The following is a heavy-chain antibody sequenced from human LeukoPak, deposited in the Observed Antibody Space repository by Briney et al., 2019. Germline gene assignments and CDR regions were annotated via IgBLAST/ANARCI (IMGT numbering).Heavy chain of an antibody. CDR1: GYTFTGYY. J-gene: IGHJ4*02. CDR3: ARAVSGSFYVNFDY. D-gene: IGHD1-26*01. CDR2: INPNSGGT. Sequence: GASVKVSCKASGYTFTGYYIHYVRQAPGKGLEYMGWINPNSGGTNYAQKFQGRVTMTRDTSISTAYMELSRLRSDDTAVYYCARAVSGSFYVNFDYWGQGTLVTVSS. V-gene: IGHV1-2*02.